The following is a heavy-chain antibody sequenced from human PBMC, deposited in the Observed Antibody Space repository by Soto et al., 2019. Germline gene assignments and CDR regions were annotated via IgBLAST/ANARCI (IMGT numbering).Heavy chain of an antibody. D-gene: IGHD2-2*01. J-gene: IGHJ4*02. CDR1: GFTFSSYA. V-gene: IGHV3-23*01. Sequence: GGSLRLSCAASGFTFSSYAMSWVRQAPGKGLEWVSAISGSGGSTYYADSVKGRFTISRDNSKNTLYLQMNSLRAEDTAVYYCAKDPFDIVVVPAAMPFDYWGQGTLVTVSS. CDR3: AKDPFDIVVVPAAMPFDY. CDR2: ISGSGGST.